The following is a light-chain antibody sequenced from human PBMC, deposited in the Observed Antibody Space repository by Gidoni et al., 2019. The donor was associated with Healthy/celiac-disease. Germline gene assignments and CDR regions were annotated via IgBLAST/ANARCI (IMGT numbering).Light chain of an antibody. CDR1: QSVSSSY. V-gene: IGKV3-20*01. J-gene: IGKJ1*01. CDR3: QQYGSSPWT. CDR2: GAS. Sequence: DIVLTQSPGSLSLSPGERATISCRASQSVSSSYLAWYQQKPGQAPRLLIYGASSRATGIPDRFSSSGSGTDFTLTISRLEPEDCAVYYCQQYGSSPWTFGQGTKVEIK.